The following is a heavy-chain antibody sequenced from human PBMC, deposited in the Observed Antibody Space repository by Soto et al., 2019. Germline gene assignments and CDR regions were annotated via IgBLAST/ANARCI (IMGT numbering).Heavy chain of an antibody. CDR2: IYHSGST. CDR3: ARDRGYDILTGYKGSIWFDP. J-gene: IGHJ5*02. CDR1: GYSISCGYY. D-gene: IGHD3-9*01. V-gene: IGHV4-38-2*02. Sequence: ASETLSLTCAVSGYSISCGYYWGWIRQPPGKGLEWIGSIYHSGSTYYNPSLKSRVTISVDTSKNQFSLKLSSVTAADTAVYYCARDRGYDILTGYKGSIWFDPWRQGTLVTVSS.